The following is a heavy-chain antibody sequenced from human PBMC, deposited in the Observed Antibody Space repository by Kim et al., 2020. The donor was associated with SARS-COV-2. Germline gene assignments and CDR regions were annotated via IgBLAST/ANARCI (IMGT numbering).Heavy chain of an antibody. CDR1: GGSFSGYY. CDR3: ARVPTYYDYVWGSYRYGLDY. Sequence: SETLSLTCAVYGGSFSGYYWSWIRQPPGKVLEWIGEINHSGSTNYNPSLKSRVTISVDTSKNQFSLNLSSVTAADTAVYYCARVPTYYDYVWGSYRYGLDYWGQGTLVTVSS. D-gene: IGHD3-16*02. J-gene: IGHJ4*02. CDR2: INHSGST. V-gene: IGHV4-34*01.